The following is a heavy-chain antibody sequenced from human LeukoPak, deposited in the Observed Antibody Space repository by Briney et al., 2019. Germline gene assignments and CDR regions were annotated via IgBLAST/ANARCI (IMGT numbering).Heavy chain of an antibody. Sequence: GGSLRLSCAASGFTFSSYTIHWVRQAPGKGLEWVTLISHDGRNKNYADSVKGRFTISRDNSKKTLYLEVNSLRPGDTAVYYCARGSHQDYFGSMTYLFDYWGQGILVTVSS. CDR1: GFTFSSYT. CDR2: ISHDGRNK. V-gene: IGHV3-30*04. J-gene: IGHJ4*02. D-gene: IGHD3-10*01. CDR3: ARGSHQDYFGSMTYLFDY.